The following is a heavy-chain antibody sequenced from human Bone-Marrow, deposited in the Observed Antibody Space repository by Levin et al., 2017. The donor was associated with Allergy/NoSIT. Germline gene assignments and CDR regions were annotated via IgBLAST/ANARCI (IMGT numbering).Heavy chain of an antibody. J-gene: IGHJ5*02. CDR3: AKGWDYDMLTGYDS. Sequence: SLKISCEASGFTYDDYGMHWVRQAPGKGLEWVAGISWNSGSVAYADSVKGRFTISRDNAKNFLYVQMNFLRAEDTAFYYCAKGWDYDMLTGYDSWGQGALVTVSS. V-gene: IGHV3-9*01. CDR1: GFTYDDYG. D-gene: IGHD3-9*01. CDR2: ISWNSGSV.